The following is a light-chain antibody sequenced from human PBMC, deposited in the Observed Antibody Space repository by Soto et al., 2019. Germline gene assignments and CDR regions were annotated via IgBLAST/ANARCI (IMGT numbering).Light chain of an antibody. J-gene: IGLJ2*01. V-gene: IGLV1-40*01. Sequence: QSVLTQPPSVSGAPGERVTISCTGSGSDIGAGYRVRWYQQVPGTAPKLLIYDNTNRPSGVSVRFSGSKSGTSASLAISGLQAEDEADYYCQSFDKYLSAVVFGGGTKVTVL. CDR3: QSFDKYLSAVV. CDR2: DNT. CDR1: GSDIGAGYR.